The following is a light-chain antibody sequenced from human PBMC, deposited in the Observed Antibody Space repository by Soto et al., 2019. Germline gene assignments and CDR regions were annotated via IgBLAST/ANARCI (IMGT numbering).Light chain of an antibody. CDR2: DAS. J-gene: IGKJ2*01. CDR3: QQYDNLPL. CDR1: QDISNY. V-gene: IGKV1-33*01. Sequence: DIQMTQSPSSLSASVGDRVTITCQASQDISNYLNWYQQKPGKAPKFLIYDASSLETGVPSRFSGSGSGTVFTFTITSLQPEDIATYSCQQYDNLPLFGQGTKLEI.